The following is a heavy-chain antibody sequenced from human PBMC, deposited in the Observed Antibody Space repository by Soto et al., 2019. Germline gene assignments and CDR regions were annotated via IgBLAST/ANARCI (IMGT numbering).Heavy chain of an antibody. V-gene: IGHV3-7*03. CDR2: IKQDGSEK. Sequence: LRLSCAASGFTFSSYWMSWVRQAPGKGLEWVANIKQDGSEKYYVDSVKGRFTISRDNAKNSLYLQMNSLRAEDTAVYYCARAGSSSSTLWYYYYGMDVWGQATTVTVSS. D-gene: IGHD6-6*01. CDR1: GFTFSSYW. J-gene: IGHJ6*02. CDR3: ARAGSSSSTLWYYYYGMDV.